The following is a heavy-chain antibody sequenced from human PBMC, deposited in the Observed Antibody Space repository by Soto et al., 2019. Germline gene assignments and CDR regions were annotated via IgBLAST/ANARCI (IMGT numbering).Heavy chain of an antibody. CDR1: GYTFTRYF. CDR2: INPSGGST. V-gene: IGHV1-46*01. J-gene: IGHJ4*02. CDR3: VVLWFGESDFDY. Sequence: ALVKVYCKASGYTFTRYFMHWVRQAPGQGLEWMGIINPSGGSTSYAQKFQGRVTMTRDTSTSTVYMELSSLRSEDTAVYYCVVLWFGESDFDYWGQGTLVTVSS. D-gene: IGHD3-10*01.